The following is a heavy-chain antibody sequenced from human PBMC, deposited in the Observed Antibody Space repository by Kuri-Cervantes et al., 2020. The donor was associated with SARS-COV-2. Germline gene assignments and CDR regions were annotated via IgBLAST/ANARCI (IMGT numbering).Heavy chain of an antibody. CDR3: ARDLLGVLGIDAFDI. V-gene: IGHV3-21*01. Sequence: GESLKISCAASGFTFSSYSMNWVRQAPGKGLEWVSSISSSSSYIYYADSVKGRLTISRDNAKNSLYLQMNSLRAEDTAVYYCARDLLGVLGIDAFDIWGQGTMVTVSS. D-gene: IGHD6-13*01. J-gene: IGHJ3*02. CDR1: GFTFSSYS. CDR2: ISSSSSYI.